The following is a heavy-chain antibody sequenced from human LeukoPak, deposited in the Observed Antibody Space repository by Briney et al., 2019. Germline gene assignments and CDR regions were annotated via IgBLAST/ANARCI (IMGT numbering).Heavy chain of an antibody. CDR2: IYYSGST. CDR3: ARAGSGPGGAFDI. V-gene: IGHV4-39*07. CDR1: GGSISSSSHY. Sequence: PSETLSLTCTVSGGSISSSSHYWGWTRQPPGKGLEWIGSIYYSGSTYYNPSLKSRVTISVDTSKNQFSLKVISVTAADTAVYYCARAGSGPGGAFDIWGQGTMVTVSS. D-gene: IGHD2-15*01. J-gene: IGHJ3*02.